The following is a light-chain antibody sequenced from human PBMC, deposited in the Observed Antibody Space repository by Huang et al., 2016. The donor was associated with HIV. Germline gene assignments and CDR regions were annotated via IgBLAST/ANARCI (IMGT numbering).Light chain of an antibody. CDR3: QQSYSDPYT. J-gene: IGKJ2*01. V-gene: IGKV1-39*01. CDR2: AAS. Sequence: DIQMTHSPSSLSASVGDRVTITCRASQNIRTYLNWYQQKPGKAPKLLIYAASSLQIGVPSRFSGSVSGTDFTLTISSLQPEDFATYYCQQSYSDPYTFGQGTKLEIK. CDR1: QNIRTY.